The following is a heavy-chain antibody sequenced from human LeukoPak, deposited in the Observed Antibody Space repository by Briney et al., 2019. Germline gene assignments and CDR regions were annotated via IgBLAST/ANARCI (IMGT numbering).Heavy chain of an antibody. D-gene: IGHD5-18*01. CDR1: GGSISSYY. Sequence: SETLSLTCTVSGGSISSYYWSWIRQPPGKGLEWIEYIYYSGGTNYNPSLKSRVTISVDTSKNQFSLKLSSVTAADTAVYYCAKERLVQLWSPYDYWGQGTLVTVSS. CDR2: IYYSGGT. CDR3: AKERLVQLWSPYDY. V-gene: IGHV4-59*01. J-gene: IGHJ4*02.